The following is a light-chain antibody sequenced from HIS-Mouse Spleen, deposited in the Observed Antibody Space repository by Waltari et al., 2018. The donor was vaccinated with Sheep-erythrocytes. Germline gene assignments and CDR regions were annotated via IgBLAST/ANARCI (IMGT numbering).Light chain of an antibody. J-gene: IGLJ1*01. Sequence: QSALTQPRSVSGSPGQSVTISCTGTSSDVGGYNYVSWYQQHPGKAPKLRFYDVSKRPPGVPDPFSGSRSANTPSLTISGLQAEDEADYSCCSYAGSYNHVFATGPRSPS. CDR3: CSYAGSYNHV. CDR2: DVS. V-gene: IGLV2-11*01. CDR1: SSDVGGYNY.